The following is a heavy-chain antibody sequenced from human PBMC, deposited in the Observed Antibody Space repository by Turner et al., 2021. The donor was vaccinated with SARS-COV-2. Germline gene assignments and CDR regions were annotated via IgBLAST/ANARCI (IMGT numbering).Heavy chain of an antibody. CDR2: FETEDGET. V-gene: IGHV1-24*01. Sequence: QVQPVQSGAEVKKPGASVRVSCKLAGYILTYLSMHWVRQAPGNGLEWMGGFETEDGETIYAQKYQGRVSVTEDTSTDTGYMELSSLRSKDTAVYSCATGRWELRFFVCLYGMDVWGQGTPVTVSS. CDR3: ATGRWELRFFVCLYGMDV. CDR1: GYILTYLS. J-gene: IGHJ6*02. D-gene: IGHD3-9*01.